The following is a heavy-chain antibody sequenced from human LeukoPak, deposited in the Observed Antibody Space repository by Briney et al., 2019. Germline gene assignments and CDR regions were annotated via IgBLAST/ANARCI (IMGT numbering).Heavy chain of an antibody. CDR1: GGPIRSYY. Sequence: PSETLSLICTISGGPIRSYYWTWIRQPPGKGLEGIGYIDYSGSTNHNPSFKSRVTMSVDTSKTQFSLKLGSVTAADTAVYFCARHGGSWTFDYWGQGTLVTVSS. V-gene: IGHV4-59*08. D-gene: IGHD6-13*01. CDR2: IDYSGST. J-gene: IGHJ4*02. CDR3: ARHGGSWTFDY.